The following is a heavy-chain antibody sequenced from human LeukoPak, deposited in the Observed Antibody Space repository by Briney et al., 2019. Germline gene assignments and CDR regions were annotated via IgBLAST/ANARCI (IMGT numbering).Heavy chain of an antibody. Sequence: HPSETLSLTCSVSGGSISRHFWSWIRQPPGKGLDWIAFIHYSERTKYNPSLQSRVTISIDTSENNFSLKLTSATAADTAVYYCARLLDNDSSGDPDTFDMWGQGTVVSVSS. V-gene: IGHV4-59*11. CDR2: IHYSERT. CDR1: GGSISRHF. CDR3: ARLLDNDSSGDPDTFDM. D-gene: IGHD3-22*01. J-gene: IGHJ3*02.